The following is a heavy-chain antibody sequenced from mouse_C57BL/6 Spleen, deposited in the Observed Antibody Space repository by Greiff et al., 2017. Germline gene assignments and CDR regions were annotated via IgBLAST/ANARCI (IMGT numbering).Heavy chain of an antibody. CDR3: ARNMYYYGGYFDV. Sequence: VQLQESGPELVKPGASVKISCKASGYAFSSSWMNWVKQRPGKGLEWIGRIYPGDGDTNYNGKFKGKATLTADKSSSTAYMQLSSLTSEDSAVYFCARNMYYYGGYFDVWGTGTTVTVSS. CDR1: GYAFSSSW. D-gene: IGHD1-1*01. V-gene: IGHV1-82*01. J-gene: IGHJ1*03. CDR2: IYPGDGDT.